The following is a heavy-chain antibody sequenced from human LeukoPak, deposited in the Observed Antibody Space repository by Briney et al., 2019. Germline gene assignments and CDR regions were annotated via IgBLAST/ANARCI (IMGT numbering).Heavy chain of an antibody. V-gene: IGHV4-59*11. CDR3: ARDLVTVTKGFDI. CDR2: ISYIGST. D-gene: IGHD4-17*01. Sequence: SETLSLTCAVSDDSFSSHYWTWIRQPPGKGLEWIGYISYIGSTNYNPSLKSRVTISIDTSRNQFSLRLSSVTAADTAVCYCARDLVTVTKGFDIWGQGTMVSVSS. J-gene: IGHJ3*02. CDR1: DDSFSSHY.